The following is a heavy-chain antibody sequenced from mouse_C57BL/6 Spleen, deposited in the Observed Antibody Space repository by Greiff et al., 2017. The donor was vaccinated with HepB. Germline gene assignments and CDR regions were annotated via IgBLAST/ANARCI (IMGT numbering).Heavy chain of an antibody. V-gene: IGHV1-82*01. J-gene: IGHJ3*01. CDR1: GYAFSSSW. CDR3: ARPDYDGFAY. D-gene: IGHD2-4*01. Sequence: QVQLQQSGPELVKPGASVKISCKASGYAFSSSWMNWVKQRPGKGLEWIGRIYPGDGDTNYNGKFKGKATLTADKSSSTAYMQLSSLTSEDSAVYFCARPDYDGFAYWGQGTLVTVSA. CDR2: IYPGDGDT.